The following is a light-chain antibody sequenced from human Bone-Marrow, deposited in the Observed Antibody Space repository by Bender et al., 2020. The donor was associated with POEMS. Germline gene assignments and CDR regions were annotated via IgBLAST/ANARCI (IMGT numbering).Light chain of an antibody. Sequence: QSALTQPASVSGSRGQSITISCTGTSSDVGTHNLVSWYQQHPGKAPKLLIYEVTKRPSGISNRFSGSKSDNTASLTIAGLQAEDEADYHGSAITTSATVVFGTGTMVTVL. J-gene: IGLJ1*01. CDR1: SSDVGTHNL. CDR2: EVT. CDR3: SAITTSATVV. V-gene: IGLV2-14*02.